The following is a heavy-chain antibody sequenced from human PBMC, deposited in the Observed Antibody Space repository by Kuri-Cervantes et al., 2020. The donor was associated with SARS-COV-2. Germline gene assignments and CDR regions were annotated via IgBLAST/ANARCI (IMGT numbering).Heavy chain of an antibody. Sequence: ASVKVSCKASGYTFTSYYMHWVRQAPGQGLEWMGIINPSGGSTSYAQKFQGRVTMTRDTSISTAYMELSRLRSDDTAVYYCARATRPYSSGWGWFDPWGQGTLVTVSS. CDR3: ARATRPYSSGWGWFDP. J-gene: IGHJ5*02. V-gene: IGHV1-46*01. D-gene: IGHD6-19*01. CDR2: INPSGGST. CDR1: GYTFTSYY.